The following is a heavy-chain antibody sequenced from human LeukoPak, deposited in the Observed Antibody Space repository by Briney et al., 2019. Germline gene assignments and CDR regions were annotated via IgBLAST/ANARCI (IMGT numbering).Heavy chain of an antibody. CDR2: INHFGST. CDR1: GFTFSNAW. V-gene: IGHV4-34*01. CDR3: ARIRSRKWGFDY. Sequence: PGGSLRLSCAASGFTFSNAWMSWIRQPPGKGLEWIGEINHFGSTNYNPSLKSRVTISIDTSKNQFSLKLSSVTAADTAVYYCARIRSRKWGFDYWGQGTLVTVSS. D-gene: IGHD1-26*01. J-gene: IGHJ4*02.